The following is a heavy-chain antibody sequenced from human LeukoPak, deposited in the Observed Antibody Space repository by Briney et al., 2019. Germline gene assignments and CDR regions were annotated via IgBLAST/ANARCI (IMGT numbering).Heavy chain of an antibody. D-gene: IGHD3-10*01. CDR2: ISSNSSYT. V-gene: IGHV3-11*03. J-gene: IGHJ4*02. CDR1: GFTFSDYY. Sequence: AGSLRLSCAASGFTFSDYYMSWIRQAPGQGLEWVSYISSNSSYTNYADFVQGRFTISRDNAKNSLYLQMNSLRAEDTAVYYCRGVNGSGSYYYFDYWGQGTLVTVSS. CDR3: RGVNGSGSYYYFDY.